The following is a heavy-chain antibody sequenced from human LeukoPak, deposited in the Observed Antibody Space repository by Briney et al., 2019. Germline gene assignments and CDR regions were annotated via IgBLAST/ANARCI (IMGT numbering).Heavy chain of an antibody. CDR3: ADPPNADY. CDR2: IGGSDGRT. J-gene: IGHJ4*02. CDR1: GFTFSSYA. D-gene: IGHD4/OR15-4a*01. Sequence: GGSLRLSCAASGFTFSSYAMSWVRQAPGKGLEWVSSIGGSDGRTYYAKSVKGRFTISRDNPKNTLYLQMNSLRVEDTAVYFCADPPNADYWGQGTLVTVSS. V-gene: IGHV3-23*01.